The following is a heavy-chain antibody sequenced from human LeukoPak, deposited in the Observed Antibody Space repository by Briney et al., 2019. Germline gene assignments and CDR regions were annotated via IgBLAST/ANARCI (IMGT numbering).Heavy chain of an antibody. CDR1: GFTFSSYG. CDR3: ARADYYGSGSYSRGEFDY. V-gene: IGHV3-30*19. Sequence: PGRSLRLSCAASGFTFSSYGMHWVRQAPGKGLEWVAVISYDGSNKYYADSVKGRFTISRDNSKNTLYLQMNNLRAEDTAVYYCARADYYGSGSYSRGEFDYWGQGTLVTVSS. D-gene: IGHD3-10*01. J-gene: IGHJ4*02. CDR2: ISYDGSNK.